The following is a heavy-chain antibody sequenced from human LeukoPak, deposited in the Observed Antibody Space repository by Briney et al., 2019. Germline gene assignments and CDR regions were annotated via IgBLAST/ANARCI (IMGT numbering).Heavy chain of an antibody. Sequence: SETLSLTCTVSGGSISGYYWSWVRQPPGKGLEWIGYIYYSGSTNYNPSLKSRVTISVDTSKNQFSLKLSSVTAADTAVYYCARFQLGGYSGRLDAFDIWGQGTMVTVSS. J-gene: IGHJ3*02. D-gene: IGHD1-26*01. CDR3: ARFQLGGYSGRLDAFDI. CDR1: GGSISGYY. CDR2: IYYSGST. V-gene: IGHV4-59*08.